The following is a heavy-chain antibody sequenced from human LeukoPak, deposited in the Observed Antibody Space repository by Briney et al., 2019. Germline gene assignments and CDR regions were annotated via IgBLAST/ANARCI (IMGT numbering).Heavy chain of an antibody. D-gene: IGHD3-10*01. CDR3: VRGRGSYGWFDP. CDR2: ISGDGTAR. Sequence: PGGSLRLSCAASGFTSSSYWMHWVRQVPGKGLVWVSRISGDGTARNYADSVKGRLTISRDDAKNTVDLQMNSLRGEDTAVYYCVRGRGSYGWFDPWGQGTLVTVSS. V-gene: IGHV3-74*01. J-gene: IGHJ5*02. CDR1: GFTSSSYW.